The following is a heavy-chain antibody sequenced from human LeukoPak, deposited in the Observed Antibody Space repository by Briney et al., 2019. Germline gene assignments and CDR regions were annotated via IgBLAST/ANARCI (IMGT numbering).Heavy chain of an antibody. CDR2: ISKSGNNT. V-gene: IGHV3-23*05. D-gene: IGHD4-17*01. CDR1: GFTFSSYA. CDR3: AATVTTGRAEHY. J-gene: IGHJ4*02. Sequence: PGESLRLSCAASGFTFSSYAMTWVRQAPGKGLEWVSGISKSGNNTYYADSVAGRLTISRDNSKNTLYLQMNSLRADDTAVYYCAATVTTGRAEHYWGQGTLVTVSS.